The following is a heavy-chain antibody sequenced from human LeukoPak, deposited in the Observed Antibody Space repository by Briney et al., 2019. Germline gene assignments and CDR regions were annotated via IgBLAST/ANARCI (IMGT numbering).Heavy chain of an antibody. CDR1: GFTFSSYW. V-gene: IGHV3-74*01. Sequence: GESLRLSCAASGFTFSSYWMHWVRQAPGKGLVWVSRVNPQGSGTSYTDSVKGRFTISRDNAKDTLHLRMDNLRVEDTAVYYCTRARWSSTGWFLGYWGQGTLVTVSS. CDR2: VNPQGSGT. D-gene: IGHD6-19*01. CDR3: TRARWSSTGWFLGY. J-gene: IGHJ4*02.